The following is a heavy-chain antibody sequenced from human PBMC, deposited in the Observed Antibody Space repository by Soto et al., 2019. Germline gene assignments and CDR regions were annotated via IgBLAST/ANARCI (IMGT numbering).Heavy chain of an antibody. J-gene: IGHJ4*02. D-gene: IGHD3-22*01. CDR1: GFTFSSYA. CDR3: AKDPNYYDSSGYSFGSAGYYFDY. Sequence: SLRLSCAASGFTFSSYAMSWVRQAPGKGLEWVSAISGSGGSTYYADSVKGRFTISRDNSKNTLYLQMKSLRAEDTAVYYCAKDPNYYDSSGYSFGSAGYYFDYWGPGTLVTVSS. CDR2: ISGSGGST. V-gene: IGHV3-23*01.